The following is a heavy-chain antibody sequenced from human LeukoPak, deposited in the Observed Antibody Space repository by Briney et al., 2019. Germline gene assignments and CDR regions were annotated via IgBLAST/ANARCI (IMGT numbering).Heavy chain of an antibody. CDR3: SRDQTPYY. CDR2: IRSKVYGETP. J-gene: IGHJ4*02. CDR1: GFTFGDYA. V-gene: IGHV3-49*04. Sequence: GGSLRLSCITSGFTFGDYAMTWVRQAPGKGLEWVGFIRSKVYGETPEYAASVKGRFTISRNDSKGIAYLQMNSLKTEDTAVYYCSRDQTPYYWGQGTLVTVSS.